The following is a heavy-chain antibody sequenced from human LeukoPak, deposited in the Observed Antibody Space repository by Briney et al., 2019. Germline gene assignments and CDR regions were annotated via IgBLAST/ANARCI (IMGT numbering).Heavy chain of an antibody. D-gene: IGHD4-11*01. Sequence: GGSLRLSCAASGFTFSSYSMNWVRQAPGKGLEWVSYISSSSTIYYADSVKGRFTISRDNARNSLYLQVNSLRAEDTAVYYCARELWDSNYSIDYWGQGTLVTVSS. CDR2: ISSSSTI. V-gene: IGHV3-48*04. J-gene: IGHJ4*02. CDR1: GFTFSSYS. CDR3: ARELWDSNYSIDY.